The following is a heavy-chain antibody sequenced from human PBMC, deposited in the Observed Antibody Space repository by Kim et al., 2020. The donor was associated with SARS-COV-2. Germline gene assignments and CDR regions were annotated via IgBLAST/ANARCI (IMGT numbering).Heavy chain of an antibody. CDR3: ASIHPGVPPELWYFDL. CDR2: ISSSSSTI. CDR1: GFTFSSYS. Sequence: GGSLRLSCAASGFTFSSYSMNWVRQAPGKGLEWVSYISSSSSTIYYADSVKGRFTISRDNAKNSLYLQMNSLRDEDTAVYYCASIHPGVPPELWYFDLWGRGTLVTVSS. J-gene: IGHJ2*01. D-gene: IGHD1-7*01. V-gene: IGHV3-48*02.